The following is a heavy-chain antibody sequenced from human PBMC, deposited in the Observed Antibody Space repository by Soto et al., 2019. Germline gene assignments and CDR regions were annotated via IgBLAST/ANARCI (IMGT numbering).Heavy chain of an antibody. V-gene: IGHV3-48*04. CDR3: ASGRDSGGYSF. CDR1: GFSFSTYD. Sequence: EVHLVESGGGLVQPGGSLRLSCAASGFSFSTYDMNWVRQAPGKGLEWLSYTSISGSIIYSADSVKGRFTVSRDNAKNSLFLQMNSLRAEDTAVYYCASGRDSGGYSFWGQGTLVTVSS. J-gene: IGHJ4*02. CDR2: TSISGSII. D-gene: IGHD3-10*01.